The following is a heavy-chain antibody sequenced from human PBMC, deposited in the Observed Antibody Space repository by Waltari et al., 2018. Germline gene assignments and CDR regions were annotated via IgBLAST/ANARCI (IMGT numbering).Heavy chain of an antibody. J-gene: IGHJ4*02. D-gene: IGHD2-2*01. CDR3: ASDPDCSSTSCYYGY. CDR1: GGTFSSYA. Sequence: QVQLVQSGAEVKKPGSSVKVSCKASGGTFSSYAISWVRQAPGQGLEWMGGIIPIFGTANYAQKFQGRVTITTDESTSTAYMELSGLRSEDTAVYYCASDPDCSSTSCYYGYWGQGTLVTVSS. CDR2: IIPIFGTA. V-gene: IGHV1-69*05.